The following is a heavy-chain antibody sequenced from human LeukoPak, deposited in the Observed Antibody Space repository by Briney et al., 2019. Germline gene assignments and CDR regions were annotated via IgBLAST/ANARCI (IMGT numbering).Heavy chain of an antibody. CDR3: ARDATVGNFDY. D-gene: IGHD1-26*01. Sequence: SETLSLTCTVSGGSMSSYYWSWIRQPPGKGLEYIGYIYYTGSTYYNPSLKSRVTISVDTSKRQFSLRLSSVSAADTAVYYCARDATVGNFDYWGQGTLVTVSS. V-gene: IGHV4-59*12. J-gene: IGHJ4*02. CDR1: GGSMSSYY. CDR2: IYYTGST.